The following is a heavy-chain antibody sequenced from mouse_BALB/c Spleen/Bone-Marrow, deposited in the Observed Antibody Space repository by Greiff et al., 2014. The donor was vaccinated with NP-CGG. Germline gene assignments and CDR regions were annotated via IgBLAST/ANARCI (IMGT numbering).Heavy chain of an antibody. CDR2: IYPGDGDT. D-gene: IGHD2-10*02. Sequence: QVQLQQPGAELVRPGSSVKTSCKASGYAFSSYWMNWVMQRPGQGLEWIGQIYPGDGDTNYNGKFKGKATLTADKSSSTAYMQLSSLTSEDSAVYFCARQYGNYFDYWGQGTTLTVSS. CDR1: GYAFSSYW. J-gene: IGHJ2*01. V-gene: IGHV1-80*01. CDR3: ARQYGNYFDY.